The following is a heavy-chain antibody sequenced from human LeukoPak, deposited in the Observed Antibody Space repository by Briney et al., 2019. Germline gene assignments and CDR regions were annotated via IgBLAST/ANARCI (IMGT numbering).Heavy chain of an antibody. CDR3: ARDSDTAIIDY. D-gene: IGHD5-18*01. J-gene: IGHJ4*02. CDR2: INPSGGST. V-gene: IGHV1-46*01. CDR1: GYTFTSYY. Sequence: ASVKLSCKASGYTFTSYYMHWVRHAPGQGLEWMGIINPSGGSTSYAQKFQGRVTMTRDTSTSTVYMELSSLRSEDTAVYYCARDSDTAIIDYWGQGTLVTVSS.